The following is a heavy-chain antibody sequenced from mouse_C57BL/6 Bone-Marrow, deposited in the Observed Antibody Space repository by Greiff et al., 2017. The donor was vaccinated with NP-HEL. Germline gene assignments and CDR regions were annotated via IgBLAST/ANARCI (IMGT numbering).Heavy chain of an antibody. D-gene: IGHD1-1*01. J-gene: IGHJ4*01. V-gene: IGHV5-16*01. CDR2: INYDGSST. CDR3: AREAVVVPDYYAMDY. Sequence: EVHLVESEGGLVQPGSSMKLSCTASGFTFSDYYMAWVRQVPEKGLEWVANINYDGSSTYYLDSLKSRFIISRDNAKNILYLQMSSLKSEDTATYYCAREAVVVPDYYAMDYWGQGTSVTVSS. CDR1: GFTFSDYY.